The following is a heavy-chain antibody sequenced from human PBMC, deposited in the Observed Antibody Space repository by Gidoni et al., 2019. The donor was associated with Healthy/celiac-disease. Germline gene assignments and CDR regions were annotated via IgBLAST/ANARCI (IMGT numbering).Heavy chain of an antibody. J-gene: IGHJ5*02. Sequence: QVQLQESGPGLVKPSETLSLTCTVSGGSISSYYWSWIRQPPGKGLEWIGYIYYSGSTNYNPALKSRVTISVDTSKNQFSLKLSSVTAADTAVYYCARETKRGFDPWGQGTLVTVSS. CDR2: IYYSGST. V-gene: IGHV4-59*01. CDR1: GGSISSYY. CDR3: ARETKRGFDP. D-gene: IGHD1-1*01.